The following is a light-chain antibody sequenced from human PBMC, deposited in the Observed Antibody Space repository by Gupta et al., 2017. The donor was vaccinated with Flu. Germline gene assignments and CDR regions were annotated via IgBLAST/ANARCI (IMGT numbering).Light chain of an antibody. V-gene: IGLV1-44*01. J-gene: IGLJ3*02. Sequence: QSVLTQPPSASATPGQRVTISCSGSSSNIGSNTVTWYQQLPGTAPKLLIYSNNQRPSGGPDRFSGSKSGTSASLAISGLQSEDEADYYCAAWDDSLNGPVFGGGTKLTVL. CDR1: SSNIGSNT. CDR2: SNN. CDR3: AAWDDSLNGPV.